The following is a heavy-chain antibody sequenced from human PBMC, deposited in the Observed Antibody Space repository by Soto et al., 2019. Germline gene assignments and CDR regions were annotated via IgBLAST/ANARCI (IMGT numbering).Heavy chain of an antibody. V-gene: IGHV3-48*01. J-gene: IGHJ4*02. D-gene: IGHD3-10*01. CDR1: GFTFSSYN. Sequence: EVQLVESGGGLVQPGGSLRLSCAASGFTFSSYNMNWVRQAPGKGLEWVSYISRSTITIYYADSVKGRFTISRDNAKNSLYLQMNSLRVEDTAVYYCASDYVSGLRFDYWGQGTLVTVSS. CDR3: ASDYVSGLRFDY. CDR2: ISRSTITI.